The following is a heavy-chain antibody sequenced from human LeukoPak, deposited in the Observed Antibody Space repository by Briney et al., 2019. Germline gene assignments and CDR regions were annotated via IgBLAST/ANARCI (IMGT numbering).Heavy chain of an antibody. V-gene: IGHV3-7*05. D-gene: IGHD6-6*01. Sequence: GGSLRLSCAASGFTFSSYWMSWVRQAPGKGLEWVANIKQDGSVEYYVVSVKGRLTISRDNAKESLYLQMNSLRAEDTAVYYCAGIGYSSSSFDFWGQGTLVTVSS. CDR1: GFTFSSYW. J-gene: IGHJ4*02. CDR2: IKQDGSVE. CDR3: AGIGYSSSSFDF.